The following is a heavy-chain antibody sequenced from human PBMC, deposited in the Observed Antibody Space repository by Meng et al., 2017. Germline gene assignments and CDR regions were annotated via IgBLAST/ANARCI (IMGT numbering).Heavy chain of an antibody. D-gene: IGHD2-2*01. Sequence: QVQLLQSWSEFRKPWASVKVSCKASGYTLTSYAINWLRHAPGQGLQWMGWIDTKTGNPTYVPGFTGRLVFSLDTSVSTAYLQISVLKADDTAVYYCTGDGYSDCSRTSCFDSWGQGTLVTVSS. J-gene: IGHJ4*02. CDR3: TGDGYSDCSRTSCFDS. CDR2: IDTKTGNP. V-gene: IGHV7-4-1*02. CDR1: GYTLTSYA.